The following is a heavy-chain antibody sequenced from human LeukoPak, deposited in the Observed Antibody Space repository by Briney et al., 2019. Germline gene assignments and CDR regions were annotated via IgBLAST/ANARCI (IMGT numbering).Heavy chain of an antibody. CDR2: ITSNSATI. Sequence: GGSLRLSCAASGFTFSVYSMNWVRQPPGMGLEWVSYITSNSATIQYADSVKGRFTISRDNAKNSLSLQMNSLRDEDAAVYYCARSVGGHFDYWGQGMLVTVSS. CDR1: GFTFSVYS. D-gene: IGHD3-16*01. V-gene: IGHV3-48*02. J-gene: IGHJ4*02. CDR3: ARSVGGHFDY.